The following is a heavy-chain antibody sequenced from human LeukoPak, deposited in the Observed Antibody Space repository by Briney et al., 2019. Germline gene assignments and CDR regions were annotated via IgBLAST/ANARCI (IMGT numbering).Heavy chain of an antibody. Sequence: SETLSLTCTVSGGSISSGANYWSWIRQHPGKGLEWIGYIYYSGSTYYNPSLKSRVTISVDTSKNQFSLKLSSVTAADTAVYYCARQHGSGSNFDYWGQGTLVTVSS. CDR2: IYYSGST. CDR1: GGSISSGANY. V-gene: IGHV4-31*03. J-gene: IGHJ4*02. D-gene: IGHD3-10*01. CDR3: ARQHGSGSNFDY.